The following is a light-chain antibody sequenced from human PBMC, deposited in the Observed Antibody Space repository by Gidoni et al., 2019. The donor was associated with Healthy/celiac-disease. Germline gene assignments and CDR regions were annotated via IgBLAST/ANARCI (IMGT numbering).Light chain of an antibody. Sequence: EIVLTQSPATLSLPPGERATLSCRASQSVSSYLAWYQQKPGQAPRLLLYDASNRATGIPARFSGSGSGTDFTLTISSLEPEDFAVYYCQQRSNWSPKKLTVGGGTKVEIK. J-gene: IGKJ4*01. CDR3: QQRSNWSPKKLT. V-gene: IGKV3-11*01. CDR1: QSVSSY. CDR2: DAS.